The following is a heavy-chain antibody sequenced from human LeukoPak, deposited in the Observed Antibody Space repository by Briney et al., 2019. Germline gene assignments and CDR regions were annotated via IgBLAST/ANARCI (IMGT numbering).Heavy chain of an antibody. CDR2: ISYDGSNK. D-gene: IGHD3-16*01. J-gene: IGHJ4*02. CDR3: ARDLVGGGFDY. V-gene: IGHV3-30*03. Sequence: GGSLRLSCAASGFTFGSSGMHWVRQAPGKGLEWVAVISYDGSNKNYVDSEKGRFTISRDNSKNTLYLQMNSLRAEDTAVYYCARDLVGGGFDYWGQGTLVTVSS. CDR1: GFTFGSSG.